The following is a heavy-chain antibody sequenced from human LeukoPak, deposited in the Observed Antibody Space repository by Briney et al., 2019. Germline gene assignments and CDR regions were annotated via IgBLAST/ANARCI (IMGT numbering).Heavy chain of an antibody. D-gene: IGHD1-1*01. V-gene: IGHV3-48*04. J-gene: IGHJ4*02. CDR3: ARDHNYAFDN. CDR1: GSTFSDYS. Sequence: PGGSLRLSCAASGSTFSDYSMNWVRQAPGKGLEWISWIGISSGNTKYAASVNGRFTISGDNANNSLYLQMNSLRVEDTAVYYCARDHNYAFDNWGQGTLVTVSS. CDR2: IGISSGNT.